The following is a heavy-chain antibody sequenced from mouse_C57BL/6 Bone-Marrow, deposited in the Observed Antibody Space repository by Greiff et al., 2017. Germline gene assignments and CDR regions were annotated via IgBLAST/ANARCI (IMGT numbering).Heavy chain of an antibody. D-gene: IGHD2-1*01. CDR3: TTLYYGNFPFAY. Sequence: VQLQQSGAELVRPGASVKLSCTASGFNIKDDYMHWVKQRPEQGLEWIGWIDPENGDTEYASKFQGKATLTADTSSNTAYLQLSSLTSEDTAVYYCTTLYYGNFPFAYWGQGTLVTVSA. CDR1: GFNIKDDY. V-gene: IGHV14-4*01. J-gene: IGHJ3*01. CDR2: IDPENGDT.